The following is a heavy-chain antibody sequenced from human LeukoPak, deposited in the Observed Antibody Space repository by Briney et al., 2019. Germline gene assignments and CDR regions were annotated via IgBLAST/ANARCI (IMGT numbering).Heavy chain of an antibody. CDR3: AREYDYGSGSSWFDP. Sequence: GGSLRLSCAASGFTFSSYWMSWVRQAPGKGLEWVANIKQDGSEKYYVDSVKGRFTISRDNAKNSLYLQMNSLRAEDAAVYYCAREYDYGSGSSWFDPWGQGTLVTVSS. V-gene: IGHV3-7*03. J-gene: IGHJ5*02. D-gene: IGHD3-10*01. CDR1: GFTFSSYW. CDR2: IKQDGSEK.